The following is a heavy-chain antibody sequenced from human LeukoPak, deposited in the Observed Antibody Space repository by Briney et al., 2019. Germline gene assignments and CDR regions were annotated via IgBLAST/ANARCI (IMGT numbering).Heavy chain of an antibody. CDR2: INPNSGGT. J-gene: IGHJ6*02. D-gene: IGHD6-6*01. V-gene: IGHV1-2*06. Sequence: GASVTVSCKASGYTFTGYYMHWVRQAPGQGLEWMGRINPNSGGTNYAQKLQGRVTMTTDTSTSTAYMELRSLRSDDTAVYYCASTSSSSPLYYYYYGMDVWGQGTTVTVSS. CDR3: ASTSSSSPLYYYYYGMDV. CDR1: GYTFTGYY.